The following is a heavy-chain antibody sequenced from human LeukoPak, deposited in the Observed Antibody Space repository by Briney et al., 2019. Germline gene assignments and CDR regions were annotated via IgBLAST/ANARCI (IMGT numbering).Heavy chain of an antibody. J-gene: IGHJ5*02. CDR2: ISSSSTSI. V-gene: IGHV3-21*01. CDR1: GFTFSSRS. D-gene: IGHD7-27*01. Sequence: GGSLRLSCAASGFTFSSRSMNWVRQAPGKGLEWGSSISSSSTSIYYADSVKGRFTISRDNAKNSLYLQMNSLRPEDTAIYYCARDDALRLGLVDHWGQGTLVTVSS. CDR3: ARDDALRLGLVDH.